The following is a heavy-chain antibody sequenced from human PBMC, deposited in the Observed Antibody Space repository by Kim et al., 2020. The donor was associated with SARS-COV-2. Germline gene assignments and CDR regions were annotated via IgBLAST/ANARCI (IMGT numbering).Heavy chain of an antibody. D-gene: IGHD3-9*01. V-gene: IGHV1-18*01. Sequence: ASVKVSCKTTGYNFTAYGISWVRRAPGQGLEWMGWISGYDENRRHAQKLQGRLILTTEKLTSIAYMELRGLRSDDTAVYYCAKTNQYDIPYFDYGMDVWG. CDR1: GYNFTAYG. CDR3: AKTNQYDIPYFDYGMDV. CDR2: ISGYDENR. J-gene: IGHJ6*01.